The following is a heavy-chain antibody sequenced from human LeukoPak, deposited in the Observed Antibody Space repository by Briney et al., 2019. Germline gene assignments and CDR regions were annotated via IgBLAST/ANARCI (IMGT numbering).Heavy chain of an antibody. CDR3: ARVPAAPRLYMDV. CDR2: IYYSGST. D-gene: IGHD2-2*01. Sequence: GSLRLSCAASGFTFDTYALTWVRQAPGKGLEWIGYIYYSGSTNYNPSLKSRVTISVDTSKNQFSLKLSSVTAADTAVYYCARVPAAPRLYMDVWGQGTTVIVSS. J-gene: IGHJ6*02. CDR1: GFTFDTYA. V-gene: IGHV4-59*01.